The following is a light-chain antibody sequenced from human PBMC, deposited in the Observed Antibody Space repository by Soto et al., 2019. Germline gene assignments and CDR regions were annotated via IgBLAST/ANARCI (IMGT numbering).Light chain of an antibody. CDR2: DVS. CDR1: SSDVGDYNY. Sequence: QSALTQPASVSGSPGQSITISCTGTSSDVGDYNYVSWYQQHPGKAPKLMIFDVSNRPSGVSNRFSGSKSGNTASLTISGLQAEYEGDYYCSSYTSSFTVLFGGGTKVTVL. V-gene: IGLV2-14*01. CDR3: SSYTSSFTVL. J-gene: IGLJ2*01.